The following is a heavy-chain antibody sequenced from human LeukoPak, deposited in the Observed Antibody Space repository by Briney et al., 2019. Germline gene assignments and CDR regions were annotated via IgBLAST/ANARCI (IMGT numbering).Heavy chain of an antibody. CDR1: GYTFTSYD. D-gene: IGHD3-22*01. CDR3: ARVSNQYYYDSSGSHAFDI. V-gene: IGHV1-8*03. CDR2: MNPNSGNT. Sequence: ASVKVSCKASGYTFTSYDINWVRQATGQGLEWMGWMNPNSGNTGYAQKFQGRVTITRNTSISTAYMELSSLRSEDTAVYYCARVSNQYYYDSSGSHAFDIWGQGTMVTVSS. J-gene: IGHJ3*02.